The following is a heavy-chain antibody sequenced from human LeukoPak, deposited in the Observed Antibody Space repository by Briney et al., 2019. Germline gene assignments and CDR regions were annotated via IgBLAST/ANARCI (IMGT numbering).Heavy chain of an antibody. V-gene: IGHV3-21*01. CDR1: GFTFSSYS. Sequence: KPGGSLRLSCAASGFTFSSYSMNWVRQAPRKGLEWVSSISSSSTYIYYADSVKGRFTISRDNAKNSLYLQMNSLRAEDTAVYYCARDLAVAGKYWGQGTLVTVSS. CDR3: ARDLAVAGKY. J-gene: IGHJ4*02. D-gene: IGHD6-19*01. CDR2: ISSSSTYI.